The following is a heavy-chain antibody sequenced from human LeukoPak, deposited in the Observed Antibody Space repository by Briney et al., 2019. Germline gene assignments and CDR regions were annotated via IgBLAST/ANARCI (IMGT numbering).Heavy chain of an antibody. CDR1: GGSISSYY. CDR3: AAAFDYYYYMDV. V-gene: IGHV4-4*07. Sequence: SETLYLTCTVSGGSISSYYWSWIRQPAGKGLEWIGRIYTSGSTNYNPSLKSRVTISVDTSKNQFSLKLSSVTAADTAVYYCAAAFDYYYYMDVWGKGTTVTVSS. CDR2: IYTSGST. D-gene: IGHD2-15*01. J-gene: IGHJ6*03.